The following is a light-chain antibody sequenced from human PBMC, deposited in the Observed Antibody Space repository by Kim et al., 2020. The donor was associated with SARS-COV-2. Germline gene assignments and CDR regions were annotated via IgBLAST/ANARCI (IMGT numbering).Light chain of an antibody. CDR3: QAWDSSTAFYV. CDR1: KLGDKY. CDR2: QDN. J-gene: IGLJ1*01. Sequence: SYELTQSPSMSVFPGQTASITCSGDKLGDKYACWYQQKPGQSPVLIIYQDNKRPSGIPERFSGSNSGNTATLTISGTQAVDEADYYCQAWDSSTAFYVFG. V-gene: IGLV3-1*01.